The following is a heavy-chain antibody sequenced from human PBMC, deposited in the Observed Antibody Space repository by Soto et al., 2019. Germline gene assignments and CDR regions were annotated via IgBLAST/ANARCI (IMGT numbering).Heavy chain of an antibody. Sequence: SVKVSCKASGGTFSSYAISWVRQAPGQGLEWMGGIIPIFGTANYAQKFQGRVTITADESTSTAYMELSSLRSEDTAVYYCARVLVSGRYFDYWGQGTLVTVS. CDR2: IIPIFGTA. CDR1: GGTFSSYA. D-gene: IGHD2-21*01. CDR3: ARVLVSGRYFDY. V-gene: IGHV1-69*13. J-gene: IGHJ4*02.